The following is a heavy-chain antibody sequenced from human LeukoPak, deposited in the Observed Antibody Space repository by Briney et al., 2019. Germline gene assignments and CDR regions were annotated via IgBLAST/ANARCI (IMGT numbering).Heavy chain of an antibody. CDR1: GGSISSSSYY. CDR3: ARDRLIADAFDI. V-gene: IGHV4-61*01. Sequence: SETLSLTCTVSGGSISSSSYYWGWIRQPPGKGLEWIGYIYYSGSTNYNPSLKSRVTISVDTSKNQFSLKLSSVTAADTAVYYCARDRLIADAFDIWGQGTMVTVSS. J-gene: IGHJ3*02. D-gene: IGHD2/OR15-2a*01. CDR2: IYYSGST.